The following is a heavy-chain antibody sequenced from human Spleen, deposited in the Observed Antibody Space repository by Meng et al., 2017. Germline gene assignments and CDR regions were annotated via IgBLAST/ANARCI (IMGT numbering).Heavy chain of an antibody. Sequence: EVQLVESGGRLVQPGGSLRLSCAASGFTFSRYWMHWVRQVPGQGLVWVSRMNEDGNTINYAGSVWGRFTISRDSARNTLYLQMDSLRAEDTAVYYCVRDFGGNSDSWGQGTLVTVSS. D-gene: IGHD2-15*01. J-gene: IGHJ5*01. CDR1: GFTFSRYW. V-gene: IGHV3-74*01. CDR2: MNEDGNTI. CDR3: VRDFGGNSDS.